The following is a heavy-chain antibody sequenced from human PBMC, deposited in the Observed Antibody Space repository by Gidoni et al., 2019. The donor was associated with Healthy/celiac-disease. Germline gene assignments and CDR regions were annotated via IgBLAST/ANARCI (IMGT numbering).Heavy chain of an antibody. CDR1: GFTFSSYA. V-gene: IGHV3-30-3*01. CDR2: ISYDGSNK. J-gene: IGHJ4*02. Sequence: VQPGRSLRLSCAASGFTFSSYAMHWVRQAPGKGLEWVAVISYDGSNKYYADSVKGRFTISRDNSKNTLYLQMNSLRAEDTAVYYCARGGLYYDFWSGSYYFDYWGQGTLVTVSS. CDR3: ARGGLYYDFWSGSYYFDY. D-gene: IGHD3-3*01.